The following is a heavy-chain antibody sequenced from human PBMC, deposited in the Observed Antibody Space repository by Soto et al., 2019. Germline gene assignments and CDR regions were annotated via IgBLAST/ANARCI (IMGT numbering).Heavy chain of an antibody. V-gene: IGHV2-5*02. D-gene: IGHD3-16*01. J-gene: IGHJ4*02. CDR1: GFSLSTTGVG. CDR2: IYWDDDE. CDR3: AHRLGGWGNLFTFDY. Sequence: QITLKESGPPLVKPTQTLTLTCSFSGFSLSTTGVGVGWIRQPPGKALEWLALIYWDDDEHYSPSLKTRLTITKDPPKNQVVLTMTNMDPVDTATYYCAHRLGGWGNLFTFDYWGQGILVTVSS.